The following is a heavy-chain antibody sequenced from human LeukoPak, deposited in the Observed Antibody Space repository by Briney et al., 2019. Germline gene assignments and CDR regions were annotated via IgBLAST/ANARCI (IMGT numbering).Heavy chain of an antibody. CDR2: INPNSGGT. D-gene: IGHD3-10*01. J-gene: IGHJ6*02. CDR3: ARGTGYYYGMDV. Sequence: XWXXXAXXXXXEWMGWINPNSGGTNYAQKFQGRVTMTRDTSISTAYMELSRLRSDDTAVYYCARGTGYYYGMDVWGQGTTVTVSS. V-gene: IGHV1-2*02.